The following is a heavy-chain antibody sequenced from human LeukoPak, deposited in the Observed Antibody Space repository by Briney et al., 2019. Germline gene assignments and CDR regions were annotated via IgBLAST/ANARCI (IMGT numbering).Heavy chain of an antibody. V-gene: IGHV4-59*01. Sequence: SETLSLTCAVSGGSISNYYWSWIRQPPGKGLEWIGYIYYSGSTNYNPSLKSRVTISVDTSKNQFSLKLSSVTAADTAVYYCARVDYGSGSYRFDPWGQGTLVTVSS. CDR2: IYYSGST. CDR3: ARVDYGSGSYRFDP. CDR1: GGSISNYY. D-gene: IGHD3-10*01. J-gene: IGHJ5*02.